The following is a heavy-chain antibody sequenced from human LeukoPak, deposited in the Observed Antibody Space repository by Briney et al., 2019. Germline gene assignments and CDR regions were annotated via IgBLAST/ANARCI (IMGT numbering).Heavy chain of an antibody. V-gene: IGHV3-15*01. J-gene: IGHJ5*02. CDR2: IKRNIDGGTT. CDR1: GFTFSNAW. Sequence: GGSLRLSCAASGFTFSNAWMNWVRQAPGKGLEWVGRIKRNIDGGTTDYAAPVKGRSTVSRDDSENMVYLQMNSLNTEDTAFYYCTTDLCSANCYPDSPSWGQGSLVTVS. D-gene: IGHD2-21*01. CDR3: TTDLCSANCYPDSPS.